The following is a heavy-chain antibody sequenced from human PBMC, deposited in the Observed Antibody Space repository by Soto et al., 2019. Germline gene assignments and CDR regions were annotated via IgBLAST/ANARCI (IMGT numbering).Heavy chain of an antibody. J-gene: IGHJ5*02. Sequence: LSETLSLTCTVSGGSISSSDYWWGWIRQPPGKGLEWIGSIYYTGSTYYNPSLKSRVIISVDTSKNQFSLRLSSVTAADTAVYYCARQIGRGSWSLDHWGQGTLVTVSS. V-gene: IGHV4-39*01. CDR1: GGSISSSDYW. CDR3: ARQIGRGSWSLDH. D-gene: IGHD6-13*01. CDR2: IYYTGST.